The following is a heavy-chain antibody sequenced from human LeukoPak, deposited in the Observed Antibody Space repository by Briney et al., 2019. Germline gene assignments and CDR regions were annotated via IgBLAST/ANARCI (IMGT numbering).Heavy chain of an antibody. J-gene: IGHJ1*01. CDR1: GFIFSSYA. V-gene: IGHV3-23*01. D-gene: IGHD2-2*01. CDR3: ATYSSSNGREFQY. CDR2: ISGSGDNT. Sequence: GGSLRLSRAASGFIFSSYAMSWVRQAPGKGLEWVSAISGSGDNTYYADSVKGRFTISRDNAKNSLYLQMNSLRAEDTAVYYCATYSSSNGREFQYWGQGTLVTVSS.